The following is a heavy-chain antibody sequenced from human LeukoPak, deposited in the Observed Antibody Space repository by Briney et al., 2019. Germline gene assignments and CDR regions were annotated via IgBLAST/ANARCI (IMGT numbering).Heavy chain of an antibody. CDR2: IYYSGST. V-gene: IGHV4-39*01. J-gene: IGHJ5*02. CDR1: GGSISSSSYY. Sequence: SETLSLTCTLSGGSISSSSYYWGWIRQPPGKGLEWIGSIYYSGSTYYNPSLKSRVTISVDTSKNQFSLKLSSVTAADTAVHYCARRSTAPIAGTGVNWFDPWGQGTLVTVSS. CDR3: ARRSTAPIAGTGVNWFDP. D-gene: IGHD6-13*01.